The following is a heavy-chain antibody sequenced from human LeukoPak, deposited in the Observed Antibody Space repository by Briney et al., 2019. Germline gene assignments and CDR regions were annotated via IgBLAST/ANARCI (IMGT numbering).Heavy chain of an antibody. Sequence: ASVKVSCKASGYTFTSYDINWVRQATGQGLEWMGWMNPNSGNTGYAQKFQGRVTITRNTSISTAYMELSSLRPEDTAVYYCARGRGYCSSTSCYHFDYWGQGTLVTVSS. CDR1: GYTFTSYD. D-gene: IGHD2-2*01. J-gene: IGHJ4*02. V-gene: IGHV1-8*03. CDR2: MNPNSGNT. CDR3: ARGRGYCSSTSCYHFDY.